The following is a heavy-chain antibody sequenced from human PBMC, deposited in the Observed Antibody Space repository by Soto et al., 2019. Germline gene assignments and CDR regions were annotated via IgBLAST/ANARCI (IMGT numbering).Heavy chain of an antibody. CDR3: ARVPRATFRGGEWGY. D-gene: IGHD3-16*01. Sequence: QVQLVQSGAEVKKPGASVRVSCKASGYTFSNYGVSWVRQAPGQGLEWMGWTSAYNGNTDYARNLQDRLTMTIDTSTTTAYMELRSLRYDDTAVYYCARVPRATFRGGEWGYWGQGTLVTVSS. CDR2: TSAYNGNT. V-gene: IGHV1-18*01. CDR1: GYTFSNYG. J-gene: IGHJ4*02.